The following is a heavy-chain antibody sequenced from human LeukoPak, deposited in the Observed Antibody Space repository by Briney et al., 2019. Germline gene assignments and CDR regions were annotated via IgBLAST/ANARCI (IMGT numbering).Heavy chain of an antibody. V-gene: IGHV3-23*01. D-gene: IGHD3-10*01. CDR3: AKDIGMVRETFDY. Sequence: GGSLRLSCAASGFTVSSNYMSWVRQAPGKGLEWVSAISGSGGSTYYADSVKGRFTISRDNSKNTLYLQMNSLRAEDTAVYYCAKDIGMVRETFDYWGQGTLVTVSS. CDR1: GFTVSSNY. CDR2: ISGSGGST. J-gene: IGHJ4*02.